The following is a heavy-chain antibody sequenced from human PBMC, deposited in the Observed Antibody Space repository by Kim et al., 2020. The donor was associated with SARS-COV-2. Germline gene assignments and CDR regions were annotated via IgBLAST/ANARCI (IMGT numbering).Heavy chain of an antibody. CDR1: GFTFSSYA. J-gene: IGHJ5*02. CDR3: AKAPLDVRGVMES. V-gene: IGHV3-23*01. CDR2: ISASGAT. D-gene: IGHD3-10*02. Sequence: GGSLRLSCAASGFTFSSYAMTWVRQAPGKGLEWVSTISASGATYYADSVKGRFTISRDNSKNTLFLQMNSLRADDTAIYYCAKAPLDVRGVMESWGQGTL.